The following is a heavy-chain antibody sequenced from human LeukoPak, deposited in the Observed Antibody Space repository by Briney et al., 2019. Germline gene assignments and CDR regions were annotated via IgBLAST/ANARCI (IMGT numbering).Heavy chain of an antibody. Sequence: GGSLGLSCAASGFTVSSNYMNWVRQAPGKGLEWVSYISSSGSTIYYADSVKGRFTISRDNAKNSLYLQMNSRRAEDTAVYYCARDSEFPDYWGQGTLVTVSS. CDR2: ISSSGSTI. V-gene: IGHV3-48*03. CDR3: ARDSEFPDY. CDR1: GFTVSSNY. J-gene: IGHJ4*02.